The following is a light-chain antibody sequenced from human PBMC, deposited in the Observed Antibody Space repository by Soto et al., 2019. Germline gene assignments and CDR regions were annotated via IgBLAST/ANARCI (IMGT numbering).Light chain of an antibody. J-gene: IGLJ1*01. Sequence: QSVLTQPASVSGSPGQSITISCTGTSSDVGGYNYVSWYQQHPGKAPKLMIYEVSNRPSGVSNRFSGSKSGNTASLTISGLQAEDEADYYCSSYTVGRTYVFGSGTKVTV. V-gene: IGLV2-14*01. CDR1: SSDVGGYNY. CDR3: SSYTVGRTYV. CDR2: EVS.